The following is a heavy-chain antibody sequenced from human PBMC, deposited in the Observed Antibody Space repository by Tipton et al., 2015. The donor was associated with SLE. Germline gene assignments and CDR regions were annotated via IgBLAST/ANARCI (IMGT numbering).Heavy chain of an antibody. D-gene: IGHD2-8*01. J-gene: IGHJ3*02. Sequence: SLRLSCAASGFTFSSYAMSWVRQAPGEGLEWVSAIRGSGWSTYYADSVKGRFTISRDNAKNSLYLQMNSLRAEDTAVYYCARDGVSIWGRGTMVPVS. CDR3: ARDGVSI. V-gene: IGHV3-23*01. CDR1: GFTFSSYA. CDR2: IRGSGWST.